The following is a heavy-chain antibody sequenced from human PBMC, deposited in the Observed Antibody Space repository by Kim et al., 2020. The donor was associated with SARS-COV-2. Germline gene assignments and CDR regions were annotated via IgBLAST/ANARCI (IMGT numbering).Heavy chain of an antibody. J-gene: IGHJ4*02. Sequence: SETLSLTCTVSGGSISSSSYYWGWIRQPPGKGLEWIGSIYYSGSTYYNPSLKSRVTISVDTSKNQFSLKLSSVTAADTAVYYCARDTSFVFPVVRGLDYWGQGTLVTVSS. CDR3: ARDTSFVFPVVRGLDY. D-gene: IGHD3-10*01. CDR1: GGSISSSSYY. V-gene: IGHV4-39*07. CDR2: IYYSGST.